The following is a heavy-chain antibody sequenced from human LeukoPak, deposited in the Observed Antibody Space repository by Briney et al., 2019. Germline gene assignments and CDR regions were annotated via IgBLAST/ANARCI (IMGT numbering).Heavy chain of an antibody. CDR3: ARAGPYSSGWQYVDY. D-gene: IGHD6-19*01. Sequence: MSSETLSLTCTVSGGSISSYYWSWIRQPPGKGLEWIGYIYYTGSTTYNPSLKSRVTMSVDTSKNQFSLKLSSVTAADTAVYYCARAGPYSSGWQYVDYWGQGTLVTVSS. J-gene: IGHJ4*02. CDR1: GGSISSYY. V-gene: IGHV4-59*01. CDR2: IYYTGST.